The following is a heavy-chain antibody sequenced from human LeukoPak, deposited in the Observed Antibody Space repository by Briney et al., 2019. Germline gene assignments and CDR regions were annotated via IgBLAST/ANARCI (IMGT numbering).Heavy chain of an antibody. J-gene: IGHJ4*02. CDR1: GFTFSNTN. CDR3: ARDRGYYDRSGYPYFDY. D-gene: IGHD3-22*01. CDR2: ISASSNYI. V-gene: IGHV3-21*04. Sequence: NTGGSLRLSCAASGFTFSNTNMNWVRQAPGKGLKWVSFISASSNYIYYADSVKGRFTISRDNAKNTLYLQMNSLRAEDTAVYYCARDRGYYDRSGYPYFDYWGQGTLVTVSS.